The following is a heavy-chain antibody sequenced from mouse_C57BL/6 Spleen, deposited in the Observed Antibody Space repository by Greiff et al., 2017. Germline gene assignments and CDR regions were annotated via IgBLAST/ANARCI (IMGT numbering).Heavy chain of an antibody. CDR1: GFTFSDSY. CDR2: INYDGSST. D-gene: IGHD2-4*01. Sequence: EVQLVESEGGLVQPGSSMKLSCTASGFTFSDSYMAWVRQVPEKGLEWVANINYDGSSTYYLDSLKSRFIISRDNAKNILYLQMSSLKSEDTATYYCARDLYYDYGGEYFDVWGTGTTVTVAS. CDR3: ARDLYYDYGGEYFDV. J-gene: IGHJ1*03. V-gene: IGHV5-16*01.